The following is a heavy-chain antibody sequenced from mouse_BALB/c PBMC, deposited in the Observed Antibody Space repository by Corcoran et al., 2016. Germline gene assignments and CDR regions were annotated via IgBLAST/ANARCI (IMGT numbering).Heavy chain of an antibody. CDR1: GYSITSGYY. Sequence: DVQLQESGPGLVKPSQSLSLTCSVTGYSITSGYYWNWIRQFPENKLEWMGYISYDGSNNYNPSLKNRISITRDTSKNQFFLKLNSVTTEDTATYYCAREWDYFDYWGQGTTLTVSS. CDR2: ISYDGSN. V-gene: IGHV3-6*02. CDR3: AREWDYFDY. J-gene: IGHJ2*01.